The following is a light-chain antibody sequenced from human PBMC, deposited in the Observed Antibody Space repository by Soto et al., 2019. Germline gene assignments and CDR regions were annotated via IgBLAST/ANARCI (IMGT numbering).Light chain of an antibody. V-gene: IGKV1-5*01. J-gene: IGKJ2*01. CDR3: QQYKSTSRFT. CDR2: DAS. Sequence: DIQMTQSPSTLSASVGDRVTITCRASQSINSWLAWYQQKPGKAPKLLIYDASSLESGVPSRFSGIGSGTEFTLTISSLQPDDLATYYCQQYKSTSRFTFDQGTKLEIK. CDR1: QSINSW.